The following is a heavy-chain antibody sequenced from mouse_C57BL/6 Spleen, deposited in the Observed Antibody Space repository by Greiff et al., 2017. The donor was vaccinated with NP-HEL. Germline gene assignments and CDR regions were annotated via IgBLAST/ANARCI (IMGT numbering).Heavy chain of an antibody. D-gene: IGHD2-3*01. CDR2: ISSGGDYI. CDR3: TRDRDGYYGMDY. Sequence: EVKLVESGEGLVKPGGSLKLSCAASGFTFSSYALSWVRQTPEKRLEWVAYISSGGDYINYADTVKGRFTITRDNARNTLYLQMSSLKSEDTAMYYCTRDRDGYYGMDYWGQGTSVTVSS. CDR1: GFTFSSYA. V-gene: IGHV5-9-1*02. J-gene: IGHJ4*01.